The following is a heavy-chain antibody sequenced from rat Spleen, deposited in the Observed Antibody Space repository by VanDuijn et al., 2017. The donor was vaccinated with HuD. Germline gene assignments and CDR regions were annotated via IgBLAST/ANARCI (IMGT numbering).Heavy chain of an antibody. CDR3: TKGVTGGDY. V-gene: IGHV5-20*01. CDR1: GFTFSDFY. J-gene: IGHJ2*01. CDR2: ISFDGGST. D-gene: IGHD5-1*01. Sequence: EVQLVGSDGGLVQPGRSLKLSCAASGFTFSDFYMAWVRQAPTKGLEWVATISFDGGSTYYRDSVKGRFTISRDNAKSTLYLQMESLRSEDTATYYFTKGVTGGDYWGQGVMVTVSS.